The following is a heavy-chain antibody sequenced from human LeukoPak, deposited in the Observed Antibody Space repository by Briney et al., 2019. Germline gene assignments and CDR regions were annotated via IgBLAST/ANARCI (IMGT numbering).Heavy chain of an antibody. CDR2: ISGGGGRT. V-gene: IGHV3-23*01. J-gene: IGHJ5*02. CDR1: GFTFSSYA. D-gene: IGHD4-17*01. Sequence: GGSLGLSCAASGFTFSSYAMSWVRQAPGKGLEWVSGISGGGGRTYDADSVKGRFTISSDNSKNTVSLQMNRLRAEDTAVYYCAKGYYGDYPHWFDAWGQGTQVTVSS. CDR3: AKGYYGDYPHWFDA.